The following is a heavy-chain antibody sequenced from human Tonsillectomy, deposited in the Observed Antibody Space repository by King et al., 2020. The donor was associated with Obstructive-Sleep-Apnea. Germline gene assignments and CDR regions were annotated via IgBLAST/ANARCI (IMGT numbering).Heavy chain of an antibody. CDR2: VRFDGSNT. V-gene: IGHV3-30*02. Sequence: QLVQSGGGVVQPGGSLRLSCGASGFTFNSYDMYWVRQAPGKGLEWVSLVRFDGSNTYYVDSVKGRFTISRDNSKNTLYLQMNSLGVDDTAVYYCAKGYTGWALDYWGLGTRVTVSS. CDR3: AKGYTGWALDY. CDR1: GFTFNSYD. J-gene: IGHJ4*02. D-gene: IGHD3-16*02.